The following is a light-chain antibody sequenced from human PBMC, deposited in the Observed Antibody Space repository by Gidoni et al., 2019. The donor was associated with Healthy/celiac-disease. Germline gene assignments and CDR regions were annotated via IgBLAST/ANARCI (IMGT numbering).Light chain of an antibody. Sequence: QSVLTQPPSVSGAPGQRVTISCTGSSSNIGAGYDVHWYQQLPGTAPTIFIYGNSNRPSGVSDRFSGSKSGTSASLAISGLQAEDEADYYCQSYDSSLSGYVFGTGTKVTVL. CDR3: QSYDSSLSGYV. CDR2: GNS. CDR1: SSNIGAGYD. J-gene: IGLJ1*01. V-gene: IGLV1-40*01.